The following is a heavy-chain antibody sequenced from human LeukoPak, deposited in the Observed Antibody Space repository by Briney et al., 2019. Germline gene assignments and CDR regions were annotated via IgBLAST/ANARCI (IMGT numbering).Heavy chain of an antibody. D-gene: IGHD1-7*01. Sequence: GASVKVSCKASGYTFTSYGIRWVRQAPGQGLEWMGWISAYNGNTNYAQKLQGRVTMTTDTSTSTAYMELRSLRSDDTAVYYCARDLSVTGPTSACDIWGQGTMVTVSS. CDR2: ISAYNGNT. CDR1: GYTFTSYG. J-gene: IGHJ3*02. CDR3: ARDLSVTGPTSACDI. V-gene: IGHV1-18*01.